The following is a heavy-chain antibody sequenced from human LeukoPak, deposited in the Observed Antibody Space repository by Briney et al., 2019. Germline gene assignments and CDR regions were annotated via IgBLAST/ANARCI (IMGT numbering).Heavy chain of an antibody. CDR3: ARVGVFSSSWLLH. CDR1: GFTFSSYA. V-gene: IGHV3-30*04. Sequence: GGSLRLSCAASGFTFSSYAMHWVRQAPGKGLEWVAVISYDGSNKYYADSVKGRFTISRDNAKNSLYLQMNSLRAEDTAVYYCARVGVFSSSWLLHWGQGTLVTVSS. J-gene: IGHJ4*02. D-gene: IGHD6-13*01. CDR2: ISYDGSNK.